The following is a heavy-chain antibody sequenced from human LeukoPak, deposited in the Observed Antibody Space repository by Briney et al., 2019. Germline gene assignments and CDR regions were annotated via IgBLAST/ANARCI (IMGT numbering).Heavy chain of an antibody. CDR3: ARSRYYDSSGYYRRNYYYYGMDV. Sequence: ASVKVSCKASGYTFTSYYMHWVRQAPGQGLEWMGIINPSGGSTSYAQKFQGRVTMTRDTSTSTVYMELSSLRSEDTAVYYCARSRYYDSSGYYRRNYYYYGMDVWGQGTTVTVSS. CDR2: INPSGGST. J-gene: IGHJ6*02. D-gene: IGHD3-22*01. CDR1: GYTFTSYY. V-gene: IGHV1-46*01.